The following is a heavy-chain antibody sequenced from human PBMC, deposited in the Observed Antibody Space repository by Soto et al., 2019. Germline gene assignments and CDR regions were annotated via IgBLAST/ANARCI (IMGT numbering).Heavy chain of an antibody. Sequence: PGGSLRLSCAASGFTFSSYWMSWVRQAPGKGLEWVANIKQDGSEKYYVDSVKGRFTISRDNAKNSLYLQMNSLRAEDTAVYYCARDNGEYDYVWGSYHPYYFDYWGQGTLVTVSS. D-gene: IGHD3-16*01. CDR1: GFTFSSYW. CDR3: ARDNGEYDYVWGSYHPYYFDY. CDR2: IKQDGSEK. J-gene: IGHJ4*02. V-gene: IGHV3-7*01.